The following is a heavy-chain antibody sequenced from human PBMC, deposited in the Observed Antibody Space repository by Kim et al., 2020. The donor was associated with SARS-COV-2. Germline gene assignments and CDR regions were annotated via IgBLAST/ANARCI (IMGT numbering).Heavy chain of an antibody. D-gene: IGHD3-16*01. Sequence: TIYYADSVKGRFTISRDNAKNSLYLQMNSLRAEDTAVYYCAREGGDGEHWGQGTLVTVSS. CDR3: AREGGDGEH. CDR2: TI. J-gene: IGHJ1*01. V-gene: IGHV3-11*04.